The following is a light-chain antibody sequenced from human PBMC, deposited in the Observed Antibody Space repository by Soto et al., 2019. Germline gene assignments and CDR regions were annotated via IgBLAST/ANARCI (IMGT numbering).Light chain of an antibody. Sequence: EIVLTQSPATLSLSPGDSATLSCKASQSVGKNYLGWFQQKPGQAPRLLIYNALNRATGITDRFSGSGSGTDFTLTIRSLQPDDFATYYCQHYNSYSEAFGQGTKVELK. J-gene: IGKJ1*01. CDR3: QHYNSYSEA. CDR1: QSVGKNY. CDR2: NAL. V-gene: IGKV3D-20*02.